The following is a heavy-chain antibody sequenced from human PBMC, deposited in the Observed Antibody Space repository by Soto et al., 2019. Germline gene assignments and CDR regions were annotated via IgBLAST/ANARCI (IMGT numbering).Heavy chain of an antibody. V-gene: IGHV3-30*18. J-gene: IGHJ4*02. CDR3: AKGGRQCLFTSDFNY. CDR2: VSHDGRNT. Sequence: GQLVESGGGVVQPGRSLRLSCAASGFTFSDYAMHWVRQAPGKGLEWVAVVSHDGRNTHYADSVKGRFTISRDSSKTTVSLEMTSLRAEDTAVYYCAKGGRQCLFTSDFNYGGQGALVTVSS. CDR1: GFTFSDYA. D-gene: IGHD6-19*01.